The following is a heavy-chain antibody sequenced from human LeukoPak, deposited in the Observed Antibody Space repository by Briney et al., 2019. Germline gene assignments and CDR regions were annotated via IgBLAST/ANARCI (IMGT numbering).Heavy chain of an antibody. Sequence: ASVKVSCKASGYTFTGYYMHWVRQATGQGIEWMGWMNPNSGNTGYAQKFQGRVTMTRNTSTSTVIMELSSLRSEDTAVYYCARVIPDDSSVYYYNYYYYMDVWGKGTTVTVSS. J-gene: IGHJ6*03. D-gene: IGHD3-22*01. V-gene: IGHV1-8*02. CDR3: ARVIPDDSSVYYYNYYYYMDV. CDR1: GYTFTGYY. CDR2: MNPNSGNT.